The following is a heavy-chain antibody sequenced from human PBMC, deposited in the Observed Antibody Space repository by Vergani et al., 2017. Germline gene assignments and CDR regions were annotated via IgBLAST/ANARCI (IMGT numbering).Heavy chain of an antibody. CDR1: GGSISSSSYY. CDR2: IYYSGST. D-gene: IGHD4-17*01. J-gene: IGHJ3*02. V-gene: IGHV4-39*07. CDR3: AREPGENGAFDI. Sequence: QVQLQESGPGLVKPSETLSLTCTVSGGSISSSSYYWGWIRQPPRKGLEWIGSIYYSGSTYYNPSLKSRVTISVDTSKNQFSLKLSSVTAADTAVYYCAREPGENGAFDIWGQGTMVTVSS.